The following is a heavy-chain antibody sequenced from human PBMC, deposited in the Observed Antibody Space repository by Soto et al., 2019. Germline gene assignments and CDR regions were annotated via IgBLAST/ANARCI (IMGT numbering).Heavy chain of an antibody. CDR3: ARGGSLWFGELSAYYYGMDV. Sequence: ASVKLSSKACGDSFTGYYMHWVRQAPGQGLEWMGWINPNSGGTNYAQKFQGWVTMTRDTSISTAYMELSRLRSDDTAVYYCARGGSLWFGELSAYYYGMDVWGQGTTVTVSS. D-gene: IGHD3-10*01. J-gene: IGHJ6*02. V-gene: IGHV1-2*04. CDR1: GDSFTGYY. CDR2: INPNSGGT.